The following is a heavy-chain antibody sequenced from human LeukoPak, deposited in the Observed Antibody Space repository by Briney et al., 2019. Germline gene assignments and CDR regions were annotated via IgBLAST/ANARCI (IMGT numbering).Heavy chain of an antibody. D-gene: IGHD5-18*01. Sequence: GGSLRLSCAASGFTVSSNYMSWVRQAPGKGLEWVSVIYAGGSTYYADSVKGRFTISGDNSKNTLYLQMNSLRAEDTAVYYCASSGYSYGPFDYWGQGTLVTVSS. CDR1: GFTVSSNY. J-gene: IGHJ4*02. CDR3: ASSGYSYGPFDY. CDR2: IYAGGST. V-gene: IGHV3-66*01.